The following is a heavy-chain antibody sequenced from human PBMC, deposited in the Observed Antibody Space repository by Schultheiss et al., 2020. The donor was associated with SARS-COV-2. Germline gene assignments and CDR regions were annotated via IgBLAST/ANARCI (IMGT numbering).Heavy chain of an antibody. CDR3: AKGNLGYCSSNTCHRLRFDY. CDR1: GFTFSSYA. D-gene: IGHD2-2*02. Sequence: GESLKISCAASGFTFSSYAMSWVRQAPGKGLEWVSTISGSGGTTYYADSVKGRFTISRDTSKNTLYLQMNSLRAEDTAVYYCAKGNLGYCSSNTCHRLRFDYWGQGTQVSVSS. J-gene: IGHJ4*02. V-gene: IGHV3-23*01. CDR2: ISGSGGTT.